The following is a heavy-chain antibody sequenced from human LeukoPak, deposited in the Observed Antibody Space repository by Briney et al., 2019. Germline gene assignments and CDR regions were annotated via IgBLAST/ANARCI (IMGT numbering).Heavy chain of an antibody. CDR3: ARECIAAAGALGY. CDR1: GFTFSSYG. CDR2: IWYDGSNK. Sequence: GGSLRLSCAASGFTFSSYGMHWVRQAPGKGLEWVAVIWYDGSNKYYADSVKGRFTISRDNSKNTLYLQMNSLRAEDTAVYYCARECIAAAGALGYWGQGTLVTVSS. J-gene: IGHJ4*02. D-gene: IGHD6-13*01. V-gene: IGHV3-33*01.